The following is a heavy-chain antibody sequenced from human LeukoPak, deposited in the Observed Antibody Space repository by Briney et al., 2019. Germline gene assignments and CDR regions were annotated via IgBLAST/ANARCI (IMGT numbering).Heavy chain of an antibody. CDR1: GFIVSYNY. Sequence: GGSLRLSCAASGFIVSYNYMSWVRQAPGKGLEWVSSISSSSSYIYYADSVKGRFTISRDNAKNSLYLQMNSLRAEDTAVYYCARDTLRAGRDYMDVWGKGTTVTVSS. V-gene: IGHV3-21*01. CDR2: ISSSSSYI. J-gene: IGHJ6*03. CDR3: ARDTLRAGRDYMDV. D-gene: IGHD1-14*01.